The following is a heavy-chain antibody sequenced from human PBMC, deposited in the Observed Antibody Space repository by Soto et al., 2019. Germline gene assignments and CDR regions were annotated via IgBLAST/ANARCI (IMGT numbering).Heavy chain of an antibody. V-gene: IGHV1-69*01. CDR3: ARSKTNYYDSSGQLWLNWFDP. CDR2: IIPIFGTA. J-gene: IGHJ5*02. CDR1: GGTFSSYA. Sequence: QVQLVQSGAEVKKPGSSVKVSCKASGGTFSSYAISWVRQAPGQGLEWMGGIIPIFGTANYAQKFQGRVTITADESTSTAYMELSSLRSEDTAVYYCARSKTNYYDSSGQLWLNWFDPWGQGTLVTVSS. D-gene: IGHD3-22*01.